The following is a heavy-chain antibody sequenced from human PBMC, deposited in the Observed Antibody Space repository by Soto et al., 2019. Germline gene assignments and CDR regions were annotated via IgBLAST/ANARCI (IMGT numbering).Heavy chain of an antibody. D-gene: IGHD2-21*02. J-gene: IGHJ4*02. CDR3: AKEYCGGDCYSGRAYYFDY. V-gene: IGHV3-48*03. Sequence: GGSLRLSCAASGSTFRSSEMHWVRQAPGKGLEWVSYISKSSSVIYYADSVKGRFTISRDNAKNLLYLQMNSLRAEDTAVYYCAKEYCGGDCYSGRAYYFDYWGQGTLVTVSS. CDR1: GSTFRSSE. CDR2: ISKSSSVI.